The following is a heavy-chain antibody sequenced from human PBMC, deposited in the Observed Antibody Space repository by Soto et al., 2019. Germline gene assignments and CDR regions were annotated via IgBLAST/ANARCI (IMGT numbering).Heavy chain of an antibody. CDR2: INHSGST. CDR1: GGSFSGYY. D-gene: IGHD3-10*01. V-gene: IGHV4-34*01. J-gene: IGHJ5*02. Sequence: QVQLQQWGAGLLKPSETLSLTCAVYGGSFSGYYWSWIRQPPGKGLEWIGEINHSGSTNYNPSLNSRVTISVDTSKNQFSLKLSSVTAADTAVYYCARMVRGVITWFDPWGQGTLVTVSS. CDR3: ARMVRGVITWFDP.